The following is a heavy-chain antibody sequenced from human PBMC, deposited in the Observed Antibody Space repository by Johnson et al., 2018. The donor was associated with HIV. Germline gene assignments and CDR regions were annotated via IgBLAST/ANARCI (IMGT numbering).Heavy chain of an antibody. CDR3: ARDLLYNWERRTDAFYI. CDR2: IGTAGDT. D-gene: IGHD1-20*01. CDR1: GFTFSSYD. Sequence: VQLVESGGGLVQPGGSLRLSCAASGFTFSSYDMHWVRQATGKGLEWVSAIGTAGDTYYPGSVKGRFTISRENAKNSLYLQMNSLRAGDTAVYYCARDLLYNWERRTDAFYIWGQGTMVTVSS. J-gene: IGHJ3*02. V-gene: IGHV3-13*01.